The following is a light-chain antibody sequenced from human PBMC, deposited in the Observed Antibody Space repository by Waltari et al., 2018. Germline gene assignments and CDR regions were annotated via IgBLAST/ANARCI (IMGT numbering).Light chain of an antibody. CDR2: QAS. Sequence: DIQMTPYPSTLSASVGDRVTITCRASQSVRNWLAWYQQKPGKAPRLLIYQASTLENGVPSRFSGSGSGTEFTLTISGLQPDDFATYYCQQYDNNRTFGQGTKVEIK. V-gene: IGKV1-5*03. J-gene: IGKJ1*01. CDR3: QQYDNNRT. CDR1: QSVRNW.